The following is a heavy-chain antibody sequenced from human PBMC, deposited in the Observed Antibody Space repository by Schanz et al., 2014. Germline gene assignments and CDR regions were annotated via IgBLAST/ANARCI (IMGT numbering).Heavy chain of an antibody. J-gene: IGHJ4*02. D-gene: IGHD6-19*01. CDR3: ARGGYSSGWYDRDIAHFDY. CDR2: ISPYNGNT. V-gene: IGHV1-18*01. Sequence: QVHLVQSGAEVKKPGSSVKVSCKASGYTLTGFGVSWVRQAPGQGLEWMGWISPYNGNTNYAQKLQGRVTMTTDTSTSTAYMELRSLRSDDTAVYYCARGGYSSGWYDRDIAHFDYWGQGTLVTVSS. CDR1: GYTLTGFG.